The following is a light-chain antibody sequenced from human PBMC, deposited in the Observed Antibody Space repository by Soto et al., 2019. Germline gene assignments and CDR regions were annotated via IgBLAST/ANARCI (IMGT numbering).Light chain of an antibody. V-gene: IGKV3-20*01. J-gene: IGKJ1*01. CDR1: QSVSSSY. Sequence: EIVLTQSPGTLSLSPGERATLSCRASQSVSSSYLAWYQQKPGQAPRLLIYGASSIATGIPDRFSGSGSGTDFTLTISRLDPEDFAVHYCQQYGSSPPCTFGQGTKVEIK. CDR3: QQYGSSPPCT. CDR2: GAS.